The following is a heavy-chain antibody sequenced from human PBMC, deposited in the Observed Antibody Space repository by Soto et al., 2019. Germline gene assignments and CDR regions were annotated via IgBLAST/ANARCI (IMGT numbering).Heavy chain of an antibody. CDR2: IYPGDSDT. Sequence: GVSQTSSCTGAGYSFAIYGISWVRPLPGNGLLWMGIIYPGDSDTRYSPSFQGQVTISADKSISTAYLQWSSLKASDTAMYYCASRAYCGGDCHGSYYGMDVWGQGTTVPVS. V-gene: IGHV5-51*01. J-gene: IGHJ6*02. D-gene: IGHD2-21*02. CDR3: ASRAYCGGDCHGSYYGMDV. CDR1: GYSFAIYG.